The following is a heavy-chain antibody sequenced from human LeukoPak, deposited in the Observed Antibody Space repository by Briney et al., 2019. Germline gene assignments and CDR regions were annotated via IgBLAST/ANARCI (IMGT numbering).Heavy chain of an antibody. J-gene: IGHJ4*02. D-gene: IGHD2-21*02. Sequence: SVQVSCNASGYTFPSYGISWVRQAPGQRLEWMGWINAGNGNTKYSQKFQGRVTITRDTSASTAYMELSSLRSEDTAMYYCARSIVGVTALDYWGQGTLVTVSS. CDR1: GYTFPSYG. V-gene: IGHV1-3*01. CDR2: INAGNGNT. CDR3: ARSIVGVTALDY.